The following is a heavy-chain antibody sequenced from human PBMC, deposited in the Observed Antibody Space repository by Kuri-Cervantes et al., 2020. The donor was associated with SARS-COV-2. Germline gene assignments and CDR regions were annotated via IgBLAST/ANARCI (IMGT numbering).Heavy chain of an antibody. V-gene: IGHV4-38-2*01. CDR2: IYHSGST. D-gene: IGHD5-12*01. CDR3: ARQLRLYSMDV. J-gene: IGHJ6*03. Sequence: SQTLSLTCAVSGYSISSGYYWGWIRQPPGEGLEWIGGIYHSGSTYYNPSLKSRVTISVDTSKNQFSLKLSSVTAADTAVYYCARQLRLYSMDVWGKGTTVTVSS. CDR1: GYSISSGYY.